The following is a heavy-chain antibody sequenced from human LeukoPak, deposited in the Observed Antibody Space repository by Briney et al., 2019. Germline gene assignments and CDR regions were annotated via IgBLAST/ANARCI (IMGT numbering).Heavy chain of an antibody. CDR1: GYTFTSYG. D-gene: IGHD2-21*02. CDR2: ISAYNGNT. Sequence: ASVKVSCKASGYTFTSYGISWVRQAPGQGLEWMGWISAYNGNTNYAQKLQGRVTMTTDTSTSTAYMELRSLRSDDTAVYYCARDEIQAYCGGDCYSLDYWGQGTLVTVSS. J-gene: IGHJ4*02. CDR3: ARDEIQAYCGGDCYSLDY. V-gene: IGHV1-18*01.